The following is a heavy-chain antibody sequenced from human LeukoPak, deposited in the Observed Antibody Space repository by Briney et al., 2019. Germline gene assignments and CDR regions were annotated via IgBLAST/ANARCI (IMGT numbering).Heavy chain of an antibody. CDR2: ISSSGDDT. Sequence: GGSLRLSCAASGFTFSSYAMSWVRQAPGKGLEYISAISSSGDDTLYADSVKGRFTISRDNSKNTQSLQMNSLRAEDTAVYYCLGYCSGGNCYSGGYWGQGTLVTVSS. J-gene: IGHJ4*02. D-gene: IGHD2-15*01. CDR3: LGYCSGGNCYSGGY. V-gene: IGHV3-23*01. CDR1: GFTFSSYA.